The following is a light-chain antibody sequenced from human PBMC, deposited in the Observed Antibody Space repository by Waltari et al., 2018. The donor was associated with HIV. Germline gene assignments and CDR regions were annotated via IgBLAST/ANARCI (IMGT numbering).Light chain of an antibody. J-gene: IGLJ3*02. V-gene: IGLV2-8*01. Sequence: QSALTQPPSASGSLGPSVTISCTGSSSDIGAYASVSWFQQHPRSAPKLLLYEVTRRPSTVSDRFSGSRSGSTAFLTVAGLQPDDEATYFCSSYGDSLRVLFGGGTNVTVL. CDR1: SSDIGAYAS. CDR3: SSYGDSLRVL. CDR2: EVT.